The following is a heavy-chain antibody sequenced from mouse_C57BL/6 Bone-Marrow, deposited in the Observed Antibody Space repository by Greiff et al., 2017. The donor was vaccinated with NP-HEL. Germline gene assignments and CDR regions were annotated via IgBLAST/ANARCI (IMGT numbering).Heavy chain of an antibody. J-gene: IGHJ2*01. CDR1: GFNIKNTY. Sequence: EVQLQQSVAELVRPGASVKLSCTASGFNIKNTYMHWVKQRPEQGLEWIGRIDPANGNPKYAPKFQGKATITADTSSNTAYLPLNSLTSEDTAVYYCARDCYSGSRWYYWGQGTTLTVSS. CDR3: ARDCYSGSRWYY. V-gene: IGHV14-3*01. CDR2: IDPANGNP. D-gene: IGHD1-1*01.